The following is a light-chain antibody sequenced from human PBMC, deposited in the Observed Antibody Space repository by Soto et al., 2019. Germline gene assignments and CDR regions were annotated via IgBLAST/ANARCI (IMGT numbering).Light chain of an antibody. J-gene: IGKJ5*01. V-gene: IGKV1-5*01. Sequence: DTQMTQSPSTLSASVGDRVTITCRASQTISTWLAWHQQKPGKAPELLIYAASTLQSGVPSRFSGSGSGTEFTLTISSLQPDDFATYYCQQYNSYAITFGQGTRLEIK. CDR2: AAS. CDR3: QQYNSYAIT. CDR1: QTISTW.